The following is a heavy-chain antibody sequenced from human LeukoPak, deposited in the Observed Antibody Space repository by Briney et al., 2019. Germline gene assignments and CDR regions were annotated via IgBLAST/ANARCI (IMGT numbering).Heavy chain of an antibody. CDR1: GGSISSGDYY. V-gene: IGHV4-30-4*08. D-gene: IGHD4-11*01. CDR3: ARGSREDYSLRFQWFDP. CDR2: IYYSGST. J-gene: IGHJ5*02. Sequence: SQTLSLTCTVSGGSISSGDYYWSWIRQPPGKGLEWIGYIYYSGSTYYNPSLKSRVTISVDTSKNQFSLKLSSVTAADTAVYYCARGSREDYSLRFQWFDPWGQGTLVNVSS.